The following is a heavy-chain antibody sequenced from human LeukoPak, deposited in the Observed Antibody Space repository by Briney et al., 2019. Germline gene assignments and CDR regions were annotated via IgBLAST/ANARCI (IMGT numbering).Heavy chain of an antibody. CDR3: ARVDPDSSSTLEVFDY. CDR2: IYYSGST. CDR1: GGSISSYY. D-gene: IGHD6-6*01. V-gene: IGHV4-59*01. Sequence: SETLSLTCTVSGGSISSYYWSWIRQPPGKGLEWIGYIYYSGSTNYNPSLKRGVTISVDTSKNQFSLKLSSVTAADTAVYYCARVDPDSSSTLEVFDYWGQGTLVTVSS. J-gene: IGHJ4*02.